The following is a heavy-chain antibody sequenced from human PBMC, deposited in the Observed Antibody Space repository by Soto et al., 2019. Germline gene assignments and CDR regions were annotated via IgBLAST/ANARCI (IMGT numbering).Heavy chain of an antibody. J-gene: IGHJ4*02. CDR1: GFTFSSYA. Sequence: GGSLRLSCAASGFTFSSYAMSWVRQAPGKGLELVSAISGSGGSTYYADSVKGRFTISRDNSKNTLYLQMNSLRAEDTAVYYCAKSREITMVRGVYLGFDYWGQGTLVTVSS. V-gene: IGHV3-23*01. CDR3: AKSREITMVRGVYLGFDY. D-gene: IGHD3-10*01. CDR2: ISGSGGST.